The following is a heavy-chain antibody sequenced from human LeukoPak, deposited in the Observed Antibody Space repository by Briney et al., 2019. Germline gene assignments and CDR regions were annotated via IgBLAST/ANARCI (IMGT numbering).Heavy chain of an antibody. CDR2: ISYDGSNK. V-gene: IGHV3-30*03. Sequence: GRSLRLSCAVSGFTFRTHGMHWVRQAPGKGLEWVAVISYDGSNKYYADSVKGRFTISRDNSKNTLYLQMNSLRAEDTAVYYCARDRQGVVVVAARYFDYWGQGALVTVSS. CDR1: GFTFRTHG. CDR3: ARDRQGVVVVAARYFDY. D-gene: IGHD2-15*01. J-gene: IGHJ4*02.